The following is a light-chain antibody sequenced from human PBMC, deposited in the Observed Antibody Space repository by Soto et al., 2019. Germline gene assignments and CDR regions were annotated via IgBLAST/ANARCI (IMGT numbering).Light chain of an antibody. Sequence: DIQMTQSPPTLSASVGDRVTITCRASQSIGIWLAWYQQKPGKAPKVLIYKASSLQSGVLSRFSGSGSGTEFTLTISSLQPDDFATYYCQQCYSYSPTFGQGTTVDIK. V-gene: IGKV1-5*03. CDR3: QQCYSYSPT. CDR2: KAS. J-gene: IGKJ1*01. CDR1: QSIGIW.